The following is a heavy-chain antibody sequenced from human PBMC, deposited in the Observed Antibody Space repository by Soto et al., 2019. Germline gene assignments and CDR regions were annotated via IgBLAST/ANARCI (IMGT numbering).Heavy chain of an antibody. Sequence: SVKVSCKASGFTFTSSAMQWVRQARGQRLEWIGWIVVGSGNTNYAQKFQERVTITRDMSTSTAYMELRSLRSDDTAVYYCARVENIVVVDAFDIWGQGTMVTVSS. D-gene: IGHD3-22*01. V-gene: IGHV1-58*02. CDR1: GFTFTSSA. CDR2: IVVGSGNT. J-gene: IGHJ3*02. CDR3: ARVENIVVVDAFDI.